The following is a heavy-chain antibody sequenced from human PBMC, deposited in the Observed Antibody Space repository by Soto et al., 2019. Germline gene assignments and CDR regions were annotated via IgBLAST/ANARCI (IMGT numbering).Heavy chain of an antibody. V-gene: IGHV3-23*01. CDR1: GFNFYNYA. CDR2: ISGDGTRT. D-gene: IGHD3-3*01. Sequence: VGSLRLSCAASGFNFYNYAMTWVRQAPGKGLEWVSGISGDGTRTYYGDSVKGRFTISRDNSKNTVFLQMNSLRAEDTALYYCVKDLRPNRGWFGPWGQGARVTVSS. CDR3: VKDLRPNRGWFGP. J-gene: IGHJ5*02.